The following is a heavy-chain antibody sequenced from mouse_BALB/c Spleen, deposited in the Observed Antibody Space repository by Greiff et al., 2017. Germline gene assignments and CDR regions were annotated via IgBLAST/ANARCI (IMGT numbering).Heavy chain of an antibody. V-gene: IGHV3-2*02. CDR3: AGRRNYYGSSYPAWFAY. CDR2: ISYSGST. Sequence: DVQLQESGPGLVKPSQSLSLTCTVTGYSITSDYAWNWIRQFPGNKLEWMGYISYSGSTSYNPSLKSRISITRDTSKNQFFLQLNSVTTEDTATYYCAGRRNYYGSSYPAWFAYWGQGTLVTVSA. J-gene: IGHJ3*01. CDR1: GYSITSDYA. D-gene: IGHD1-1*01.